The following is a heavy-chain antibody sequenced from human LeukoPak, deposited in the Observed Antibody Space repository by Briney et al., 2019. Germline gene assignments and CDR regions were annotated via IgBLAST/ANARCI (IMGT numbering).Heavy chain of an antibody. J-gene: IGHJ5*02. D-gene: IGHD2-2*01. Sequence: ASVKVSCKASGYTFTSYYMHWVRQAPGQGPEWMGIINPSGGSTSYAQEFQGRVTMTRDTSTSTVYMELSSLRSEDTAVYYCARAYGIYCSSTSCSYNWFDPWGQGTLVTVSS. CDR2: INPSGGST. V-gene: IGHV1-46*01. CDR3: ARAYGIYCSSTSCSYNWFDP. CDR1: GYTFTSYY.